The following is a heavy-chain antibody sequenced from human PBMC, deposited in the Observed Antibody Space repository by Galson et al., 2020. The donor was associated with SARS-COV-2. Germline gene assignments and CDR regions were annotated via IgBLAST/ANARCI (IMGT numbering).Heavy chain of an antibody. CDR3: ARDIRAYDGSVYYYHAVDYYYYGMDV. V-gene: IGHV3-9*01. J-gene: IGHJ6*02. CDR2: ISWNSNSK. Sequence: SLKISCVGSGFTFDYHAIHWVRQAPGKGLEWVSCISWNSNSKGYADSVKGRFTVSRDNSKNSVYLQMNSLRPEDTALYYCARDIRAYDGSVYYYHAVDYYYYGMDVWGQGTTVTVSS. CDR1: GFTFDYHA. D-gene: IGHD3-22*01.